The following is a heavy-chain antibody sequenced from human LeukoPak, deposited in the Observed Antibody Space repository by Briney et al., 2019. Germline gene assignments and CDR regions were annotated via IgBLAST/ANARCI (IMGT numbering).Heavy chain of an antibody. CDR1: GFTFSSYA. D-gene: IGHD2-2*01. CDR2: ISYDGSNK. V-gene: IGHV3-30*04. J-gene: IGHJ4*02. CDR3: ARDAPLYCSSTSCSYYFDY. Sequence: GGSLRLSCAASGFTFSSYAMHWVRQAPGKGLEWVAVISYDGSNKYYADSVKGRFTISRDNSKNTLYLQMNSLRAEDTAVYYCARDAPLYCSSTSCSYYFDYWGQGTLATVSS.